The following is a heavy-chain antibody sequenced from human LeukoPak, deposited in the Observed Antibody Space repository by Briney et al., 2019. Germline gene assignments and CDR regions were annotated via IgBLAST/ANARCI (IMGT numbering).Heavy chain of an antibody. CDR1: GFTFDDYG. J-gene: IGHJ4*02. CDR2: ISGSGGST. CDR3: AKDLRTKANLDDWVDY. V-gene: IGHV3-23*01. Sequence: PGGSLRLSCAASGFTFDDYGMSWVRQAPGKGLEWVSAISGSGGSTYYADSVKGRFTISRDNSKNTLYLQMNSLRAEDTAVYYCAKDLRTKANLDDWVDYWGQGTLVTVSS. D-gene: IGHD3-9*01.